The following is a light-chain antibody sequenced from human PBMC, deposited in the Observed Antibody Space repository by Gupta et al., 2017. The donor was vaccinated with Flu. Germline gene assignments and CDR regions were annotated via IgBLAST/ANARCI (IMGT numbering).Light chain of an antibody. J-gene: IGLJ3*02. CDR1: ALPKKY. V-gene: IGLV3-16*01. CDR2: KDA. CDR3: LSADTSGTYRV. Sequence: ARITCSGEALPKKYAYWYQQRPGQFPVLVIYKDAERPSGIPERFSGCSSGTIAALTISGVQAEDEADYYCLSADTSGTYRVFGGGTKLTVL.